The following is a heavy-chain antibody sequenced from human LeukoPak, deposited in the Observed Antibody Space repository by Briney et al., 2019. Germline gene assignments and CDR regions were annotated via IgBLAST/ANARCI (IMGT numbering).Heavy chain of an antibody. Sequence: PGGSLRLSCAESGATVWSSFRSWFRQAPGKGLEWVGFIRSKAYGGTTEYAASVKGRFTISRDDSKSIAYLQMNSLKTEDTAVYYCTRRKTTIFGVALYGMDVWGQGTTVTVSS. CDR2: IRSKAYGGTT. J-gene: IGHJ6*02. D-gene: IGHD3-3*01. V-gene: IGHV3-49*03. CDR1: GATVWSSF. CDR3: TRRKTTIFGVALYGMDV.